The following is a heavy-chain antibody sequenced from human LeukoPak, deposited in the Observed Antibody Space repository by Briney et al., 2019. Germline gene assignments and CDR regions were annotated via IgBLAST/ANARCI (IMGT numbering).Heavy chain of an antibody. D-gene: IGHD6-13*01. CDR2: ISYDGSNK. CDR3: AREESSTLFDY. J-gene: IGHJ4*02. V-gene: IGHV3-30*03. Sequence: GGSLRLSCAASGFTFSSYSIHWVRQAPGKGLEWVAVISYDGSNKYYADSVKGRFTISRDNAKNSLYLQMNSLRAEDTAVYYCAREESSTLFDYWGQGTLVTVSS. CDR1: GFTFSSYS.